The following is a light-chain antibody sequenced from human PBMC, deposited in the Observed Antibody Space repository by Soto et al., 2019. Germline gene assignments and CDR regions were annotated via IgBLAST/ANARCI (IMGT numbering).Light chain of an antibody. Sequence: QSALTQPPSASGSPGQSVTISCTGTSSDVGDYNYVSWYQHHPGKAPKLMIYEVSKRPSGVPDRFSGSKSDNTASLTVSGLQADDEADYYCSSYAGSNNFVVFGGGTKLTVL. J-gene: IGLJ2*01. CDR3: SSYAGSNNFVV. CDR1: SSDVGDYNY. CDR2: EVS. V-gene: IGLV2-8*01.